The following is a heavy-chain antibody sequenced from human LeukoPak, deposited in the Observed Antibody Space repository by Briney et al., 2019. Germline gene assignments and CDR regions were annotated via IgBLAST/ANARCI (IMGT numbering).Heavy chain of an antibody. J-gene: IGHJ4*02. V-gene: IGHV1-2*02. CDR3: ARDPPAAGSTEFDF. CDR1: GFAFTDYY. D-gene: IGHD6-13*01. CDR2: IHPKSGGT. Sequence: ASVKVSCKASGFAFTDYYIHWVRQAPGQGLEWMGSIHPKSGGTKYAQKFQGRVTVTRDTSISAAYMELSRLTSDDTAVYYCARDPPAAGSTEFDFWGQGTLVTVSS.